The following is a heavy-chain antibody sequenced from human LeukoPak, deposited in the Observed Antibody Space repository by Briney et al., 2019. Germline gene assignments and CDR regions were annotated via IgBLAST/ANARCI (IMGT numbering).Heavy chain of an antibody. CDR2: ISGSGGST. CDR3: AKDLHYYDSSGYYYEGY. D-gene: IGHD3-22*01. Sequence: GGSLRLSCAASGFTFSSYAMSWVRQASGKGLEWVSGISGSGGSTYYADSVKGRFTISRDNSKNTPYLQMNSLRAEDTAVYYCAKDLHYYDSSGYYYEGYWGQGTLVSVSS. CDR1: GFTFSSYA. V-gene: IGHV3-23*01. J-gene: IGHJ4*02.